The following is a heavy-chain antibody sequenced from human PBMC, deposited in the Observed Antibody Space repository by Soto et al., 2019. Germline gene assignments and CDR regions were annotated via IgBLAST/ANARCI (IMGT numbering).Heavy chain of an antibody. D-gene: IGHD1-26*01. CDR2: IFSSGSA. CDR1: GDSSSTSTYS. Sequence: SETLSLTCSFSGDSSSTSTYSWRFIRQPPGKGLEWLGNIFSSGSANYTTSLKSRVTISVDTSKNQFSIKLKSVTAADTAVYYCARGTTYSGSPKLDDWAPGTLVTVYS. J-gene: IGHJ4*02. CDR3: ARGTTYSGSPKLDD. V-gene: IGHV4-61*01.